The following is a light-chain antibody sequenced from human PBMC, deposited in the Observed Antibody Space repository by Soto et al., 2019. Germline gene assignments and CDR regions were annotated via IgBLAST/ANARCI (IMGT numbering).Light chain of an antibody. Sequence: DIQMTQSPSTLSASVGDRVTITCRASQSISLWLAWYQQKPGKAPTLLIYRASNLQSGVPSRFSGSGSGTDFTLTISSLQPDDFATYYCQHYNSSPWTFGQGTKVEVK. CDR2: RAS. V-gene: IGKV1-5*03. CDR3: QHYNSSPWT. J-gene: IGKJ1*01. CDR1: QSISLW.